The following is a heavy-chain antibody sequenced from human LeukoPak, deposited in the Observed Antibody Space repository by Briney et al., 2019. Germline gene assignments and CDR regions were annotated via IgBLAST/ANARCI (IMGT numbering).Heavy chain of an antibody. CDR1: GGSFSGYY. CDR3: ARMRRITIFGVVIGANWFDP. J-gene: IGHJ5*02. Sequence: SETLSLTCTVSGGSFSGYYCTWIRQPPGKGLEWIGEINHSGSTNYNPSLKSRVTMSVDTSKNQFSLKLSSVTAADTAVYYCARMRRITIFGVVIGANWFDPWGQGTLVTVSS. CDR2: INHSGST. V-gene: IGHV4-34*01. D-gene: IGHD3-3*01.